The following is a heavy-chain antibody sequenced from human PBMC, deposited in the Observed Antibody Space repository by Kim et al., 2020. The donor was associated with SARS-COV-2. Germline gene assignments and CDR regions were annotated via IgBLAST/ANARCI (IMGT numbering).Heavy chain of an antibody. J-gene: IGHJ3*02. CDR3: ARDITYYYDSSGYYNPDAFDI. CDR1: GYTFTGYY. D-gene: IGHD3-22*01. CDR2: INPNSGGT. Sequence: ASVKVSCKASGYTFTGYYMHWVRQAPGQGLEWMGWINPNSGGTNYAQKFQGRVTMTRDTSISTAYMELSRLRSDDTAVYYCARDITYYYDSSGYYNPDAFDIWGQGTMVTVSS. V-gene: IGHV1-2*02.